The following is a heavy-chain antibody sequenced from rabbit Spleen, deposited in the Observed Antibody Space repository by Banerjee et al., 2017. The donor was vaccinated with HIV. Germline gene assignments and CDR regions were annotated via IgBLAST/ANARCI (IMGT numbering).Heavy chain of an antibody. J-gene: IGHJ2*01. CDR1: GFSFSTSYD. Sequence: QEQLVESGGGLVKPGTSLTITCTASGFSFSTSYDICWVRQAPGKGLEWIGCMYTGNGKNYYASWAKGRFTISKTSSTTVTLQMTSLTPADMATYFCARSYGGLAFSALDPWGPGTLVT. CDR2: MYTGNGKN. D-gene: IGHD6-1*01. CDR3: ARSYGGLAFSALDP. V-gene: IGHV1S45*01.